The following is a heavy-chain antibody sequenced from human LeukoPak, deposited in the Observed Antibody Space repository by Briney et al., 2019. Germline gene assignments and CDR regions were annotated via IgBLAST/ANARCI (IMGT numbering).Heavy chain of an antibody. CDR2: ISGSGRST. J-gene: IGHJ4*02. Sequence: GGSLRLSCEASGFTFESFAMSWVRQAPGKGLEWVCSISGSGRSTYYDDSVKGRFAISRDNSKSTLSLQVNSLRAEDTAVYYCAKTTSSDYVWGTNLEYWGQGALVAVSS. CDR1: GFTFESFA. CDR3: AKTTSSDYVWGTNLEY. V-gene: IGHV3-23*01. D-gene: IGHD3-16*01.